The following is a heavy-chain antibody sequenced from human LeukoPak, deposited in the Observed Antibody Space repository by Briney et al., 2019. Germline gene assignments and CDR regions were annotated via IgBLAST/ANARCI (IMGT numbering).Heavy chain of an antibody. V-gene: IGHV3-74*01. CDR1: GFTFSSYW. J-gene: IGHJ4*02. D-gene: IGHD4-17*01. CDR2: INSGGSST. Sequence: SGGSLRLSCAASGFTFSSYWMHWVRQVPGKGLVWVSRINSGGSSTSHADSVMGRFTISRDNAKNTLYLQMNSLRAEDTAVYYCARGGDYPFDYWGQGTLVTVSS. CDR3: ARGGDYPFDY.